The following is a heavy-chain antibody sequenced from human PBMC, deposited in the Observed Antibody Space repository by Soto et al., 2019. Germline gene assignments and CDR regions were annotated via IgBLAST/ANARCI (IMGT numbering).Heavy chain of an antibody. D-gene: IGHD3-22*01. CDR1: GYSLRRGVYY. V-gene: IGHV4-31*03. Sequence: TLSLTCPFSGYSLRRGVYYLRWIRQHPGKGLEWIGYIYYSGSTYYNPSLNSRVTISVDTSKNQFSLKLSSVTAADTAVYYCARGPYDSSGYCDYWGQGTLVTFSS. CDR3: ARGPYDSSGYCDY. J-gene: IGHJ4*02. CDR2: IYYSGST.